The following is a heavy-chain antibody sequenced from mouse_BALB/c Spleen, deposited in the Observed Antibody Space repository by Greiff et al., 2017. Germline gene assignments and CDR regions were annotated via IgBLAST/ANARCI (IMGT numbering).Heavy chain of an antibody. Sequence: EVKLVESGGGLVKPGGSLKLSCAASGFTFSSYTMSWVRQTPEKRLEWVATISSGGSYTYYPDSVKGRFTISRDYAKNTLYLQMSSLKSEDTAMYYCTRDRELGYYAMDYWGQGTSVTVSS. CDR1: GFTFSSYT. CDR2: ISSGGSYT. J-gene: IGHJ4*01. V-gene: IGHV5-6-4*01. D-gene: IGHD4-1*01. CDR3: TRDRELGYYAMDY.